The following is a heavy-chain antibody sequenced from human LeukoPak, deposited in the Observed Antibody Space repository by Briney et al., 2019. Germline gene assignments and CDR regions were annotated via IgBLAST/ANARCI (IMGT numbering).Heavy chain of an antibody. CDR2: INPNSGGT. V-gene: IGHV1-2*02. D-gene: IGHD3-22*01. CDR1: GYTFTGYY. J-gene: IGHJ4*02. CDR3: ARDRSYHYDSCTDY. Sequence: ASVKVSCKASGYTFTGYYMHWVRQAPGQGLEWMGWINPNSGGTNYAQKFQGRVTMTRDTSISTAYMELSRLRSDDTAVYYCARDRSYHYDSCTDYWGQGTLVTVSS.